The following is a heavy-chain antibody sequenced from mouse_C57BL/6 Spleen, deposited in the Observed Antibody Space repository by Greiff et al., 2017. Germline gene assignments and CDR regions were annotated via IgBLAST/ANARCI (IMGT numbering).Heavy chain of an antibody. J-gene: IGHJ4*01. CDR2: INPSNGGT. CDR1: GYTFTSYW. Sequence: QVQLQQPGTELVKPGASVKLSCKASGYTFTSYWMHWVKQRPGQGLEWIGNINPSNGGTNYNEKFKSKATLTVDKSSSTAYMQLSSLTSEDSADYYCAKKAIYYVKGDAMDYWGQGTSVTVSS. D-gene: IGHD2-1*01. V-gene: IGHV1-53*01. CDR3: AKKAIYYVKGDAMDY.